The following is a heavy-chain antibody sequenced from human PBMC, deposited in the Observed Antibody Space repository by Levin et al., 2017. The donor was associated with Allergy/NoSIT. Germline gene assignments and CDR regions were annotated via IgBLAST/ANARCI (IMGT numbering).Heavy chain of an antibody. CDR2: ISYDGSNK. D-gene: IGHD6-19*01. J-gene: IGHJ4*02. CDR3: ARELVAVPDY. CDR1: GFTFSSYA. Sequence: GGSLRLSCAASGFTFSSYAMHWVRQAPGKGLEWVAVISYDGSNKYYADSVKGRFTISRDNSKNTLYLQMNSLRAEDTAVYYCARELVAVPDYWGQGTLVTVSS. V-gene: IGHV3-30-3*01.